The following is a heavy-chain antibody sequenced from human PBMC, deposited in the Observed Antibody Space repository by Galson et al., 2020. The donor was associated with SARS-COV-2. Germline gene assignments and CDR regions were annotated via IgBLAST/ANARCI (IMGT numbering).Heavy chain of an antibody. V-gene: IGHV3-33*01. CDR3: AREATGGEVFSCFDY. Sequence: GSLRLSCAASGFTFSSYGMHWVRQAPGKGLEWVAVIWYDGSNKYYADSVKGRFTISRDNSKNTLYLQMNSLRAEDTAVYYCAREATGGEVFSCFDYWGQGTLVTVCS. CDR1: GFTFSSYG. J-gene: IGHJ4*02. D-gene: IGHD3-10*01. CDR2: IWYDGSNK.